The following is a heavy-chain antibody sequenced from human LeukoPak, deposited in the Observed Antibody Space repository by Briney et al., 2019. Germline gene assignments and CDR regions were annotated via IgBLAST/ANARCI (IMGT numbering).Heavy chain of an antibody. D-gene: IGHD3-16*01. CDR2: ISAYYGNT. CDR1: GYSFTSFG. CDR3: ARVKLGVDGFDI. J-gene: IGHJ3*02. Sequence: ASVKVSCKASGYSFTSFGISWLRQATGQGPEWMGWISAYYGNTNYAQKFQGRVTMPIDTSTSTAYMELTSLTFDDTAVYYCARVKLGVDGFDIWGQGTMVTV. V-gene: IGHV1-18*01.